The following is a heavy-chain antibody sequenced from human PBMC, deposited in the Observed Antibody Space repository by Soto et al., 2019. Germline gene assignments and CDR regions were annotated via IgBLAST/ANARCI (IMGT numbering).Heavy chain of an antibody. CDR1: GFTFSSNG. D-gene: IGHD3-10*02. V-gene: IGHV3-23*01. Sequence: VQLLESGGGLVQPGGSRRLSCAASGFTFSSNGMSWVRQAPGKGLEWVAAITGHGDSTHYADSVKGRFTISRDNSKNTLYLQMSSLAVEDTAVYYCGNDREWSGFTYVDSWGQGTLVTVSS. CDR2: ITGHGDST. CDR3: GNDREWSGFTYVDS. J-gene: IGHJ4*02.